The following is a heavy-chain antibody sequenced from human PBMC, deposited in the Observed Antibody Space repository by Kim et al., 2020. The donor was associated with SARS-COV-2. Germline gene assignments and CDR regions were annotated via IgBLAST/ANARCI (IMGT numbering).Heavy chain of an antibody. Sequence: YTPSLKSRVTISVDTSKSQFSLKLSSVTAADTAVYYCARVRPPPAPHFDYWGQGTLVTVSS. CDR3: ARVRPPPAPHFDY. V-gene: IGHV4-59*01. J-gene: IGHJ4*02.